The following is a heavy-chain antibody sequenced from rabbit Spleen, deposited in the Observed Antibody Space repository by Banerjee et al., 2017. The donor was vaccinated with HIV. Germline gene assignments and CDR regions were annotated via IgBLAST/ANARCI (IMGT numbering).Heavy chain of an antibody. J-gene: IGHJ4*01. Sequence: QEQLVESGGGLVKPEGSLKLSCTASGFSFSNKAVMCWVRQAPGKGLEWIACINAVTGKAVYASWAKGRFTFSKTWSTTVTLQLTSLTAADTATYFCAREILYAGYAGFGDATIYYFDLWGPGTLVTVS. CDR2: INAVTGKA. CDR1: GFSFSNKAV. CDR3: AREILYAGYAGFGDATIYYFDL. V-gene: IGHV1S45*01. D-gene: IGHD4-2*01.